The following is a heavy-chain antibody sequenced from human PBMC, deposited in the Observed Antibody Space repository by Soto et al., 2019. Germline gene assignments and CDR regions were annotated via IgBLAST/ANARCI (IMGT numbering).Heavy chain of an antibody. V-gene: IGHV3-33*01. CDR2: IWYDGSNK. CDR1: GFTFSNYG. D-gene: IGHD5-18*01. CDR3: ARQVRGYGYGLFDY. J-gene: IGHJ4*02. Sequence: GGSLRLSCAASGFTFSNYGMHRVRQAPGKGLEWVAVIWYDGSNKYYADSVKGRFTISRDNSKNTLYLQMNSLRAEDTAVYYCARQVRGYGYGLFDYWGQGTLVTVSS.